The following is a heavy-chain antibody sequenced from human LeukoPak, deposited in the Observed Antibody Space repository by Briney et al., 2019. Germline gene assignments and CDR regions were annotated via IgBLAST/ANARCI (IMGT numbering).Heavy chain of an antibody. CDR3: ARGGSYAADWFDP. Sequence: SETLSLTCTVSGGSLSSYYWSWIRQPPGKGLEWIGYIYYSGSTNYNPSLKSRVTISVDTSKNQFSLKLSSVTAADTAVYYCARGGSYAADWFDPWGQGTLVTVSS. V-gene: IGHV4-59*08. J-gene: IGHJ5*02. CDR1: GGSLSSYY. D-gene: IGHD1-26*01. CDR2: IYYSGST.